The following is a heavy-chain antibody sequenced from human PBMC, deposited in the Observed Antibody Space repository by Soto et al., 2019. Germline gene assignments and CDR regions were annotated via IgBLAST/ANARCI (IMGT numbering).Heavy chain of an antibody. CDR2: IYSGGYT. J-gene: IGHJ4*02. CDR3: ASHPGGGGY. Sequence: EVQLVESGGGLIQPGGSLRLSCAVSGFTVSNNYMSWVRQAPGKGLEGVSVIYSGGYTAYGDSVKGRFTISRDNSKNTLNPQMNTPGPGDRAVSSWASHPGGGGYWGQGTLVTVSS. CDR1: GFTVSNNY. V-gene: IGHV3-53*01. D-gene: IGHD3-10*01.